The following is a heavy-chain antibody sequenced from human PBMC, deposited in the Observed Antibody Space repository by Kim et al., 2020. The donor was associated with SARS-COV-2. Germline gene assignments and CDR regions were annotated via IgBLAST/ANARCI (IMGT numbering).Heavy chain of an antibody. CDR1: GGSISSGDYY. CDR3: AREGAYYYGSGPLDV. CDR2: IYYSGST. Sequence: SETLSLTCTVSGGSISSGDYYWSWIRQPPGKGLEWIGYIYYSGSTYYNPSLKSRVTISVDTSKNQFSLKLSSVTAADTAVYYCAREGAYYYGSGPLDVWGQGTTVTVSS. V-gene: IGHV4-30-4*01. J-gene: IGHJ6*02. D-gene: IGHD3-10*01.